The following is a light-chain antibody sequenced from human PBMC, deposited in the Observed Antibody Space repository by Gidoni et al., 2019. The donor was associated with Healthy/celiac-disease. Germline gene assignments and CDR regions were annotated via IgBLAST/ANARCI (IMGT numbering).Light chain of an antibody. J-gene: IGKJ1*01. CDR2: AAS. CDR3: QQSYSTPPWT. CDR1: QSIRSY. V-gene: IGKV1-39*01. Sequence: FHMTQSPSSLSAPVGDRVTITCRASQSIRSYLNWYQQKPGKAPKLLIYAASSLQSGVPSRFSGSGSGTDFTLTISSLQPEDFATYYCQQSYSTPPWTFGQGTKVEIK.